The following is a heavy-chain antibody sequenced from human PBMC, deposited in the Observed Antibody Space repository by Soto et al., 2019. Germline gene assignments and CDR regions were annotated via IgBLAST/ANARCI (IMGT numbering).Heavy chain of an antibody. J-gene: IGHJ4*02. CDR2: IYSGGGA. CDR1: GFTVSNNY. CDR3: AASHSAGY. Sequence: EVQLVETGGGLIQPGGSLRLSWAVSGFTVSNNYMKWVRQAPGQGLEWVSLIYSGGGAYYADSVKGRFTISRDSNTLYLQMNNLRAEDTAVYYCAASHSAGYWGRGTLVTVSS. V-gene: IGHV3-53*02.